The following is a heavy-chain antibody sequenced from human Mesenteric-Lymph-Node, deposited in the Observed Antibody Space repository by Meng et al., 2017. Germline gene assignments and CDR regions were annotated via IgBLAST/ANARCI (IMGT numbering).Heavy chain of an antibody. Sequence: GGSMRLSCKGSRYSFTSYWIGWVRQMTGKVLEWMGIIYPGDSDTRYSPSFQGQVTISVDKSISTAYLQWSSLKASDTAMYYCARLACSVEMGKSCFDYWGQGTLVTVSS. CDR2: IYPGDSDT. D-gene: IGHD5-24*01. V-gene: IGHV5-51*01. J-gene: IGHJ4*02. CDR1: RYSFTSYW. CDR3: ARLACSVEMGKSCFDY.